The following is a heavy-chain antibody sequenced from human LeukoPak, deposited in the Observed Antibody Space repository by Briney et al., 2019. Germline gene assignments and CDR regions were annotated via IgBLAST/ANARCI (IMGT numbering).Heavy chain of an antibody. V-gene: IGHV3-23*01. CDR2: ISAGGDKT. J-gene: IGHJ4*02. D-gene: IGHD3-10*01. CDR3: AKDGDYYGFGSYFYY. Sequence: GGSLRLSCAASGFTFSSYVMSWVRQAPGKGLEWVSAISAGGDKTYYADSVKGRFTISRDNSKNTLYLQMNSLRAEDTAVYYCAKDGDYYGFGSYFYYWGQGTLVTVSS. CDR1: GFTFSSYV.